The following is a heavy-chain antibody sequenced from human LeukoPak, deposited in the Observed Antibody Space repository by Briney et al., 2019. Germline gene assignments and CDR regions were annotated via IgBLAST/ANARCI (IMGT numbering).Heavy chain of an antibody. J-gene: IGHJ4*02. CDR1: GGSFSGYY. D-gene: IGHD3-16*01. Sequence: SETLSPTCAVYGGSFSGYYWSWIRQPPGKGLEWIGEINHSGSTNYNPSLKSRVTISVDTSKNQFSLKLSSVTAADTAVYYCASLLGGDFDYWGQGTLVTVSS. CDR3: ASLLGGDFDY. V-gene: IGHV4-34*01. CDR2: INHSGST.